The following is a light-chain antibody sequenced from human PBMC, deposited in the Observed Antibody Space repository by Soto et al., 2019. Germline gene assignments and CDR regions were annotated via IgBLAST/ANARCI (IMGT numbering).Light chain of an antibody. J-gene: IGKJ5*01. V-gene: IGKV1-5*02. CDR2: DAS. CDR1: QGISW. Sequence: IQLTQSPSSLSASVGDRVTIICRASQGISWLAWYQQKPGKAPKPLIYDASTLKTGVPSRFSGSGSGSEFNFTITGLQPDDFATYFCQQYNTYATFGQGTRLEIK. CDR3: QQYNTYAT.